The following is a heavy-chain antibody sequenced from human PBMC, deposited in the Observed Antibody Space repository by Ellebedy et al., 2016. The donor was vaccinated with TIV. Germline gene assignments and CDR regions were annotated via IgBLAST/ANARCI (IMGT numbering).Heavy chain of an antibody. CDR1: GFTFSSYW. Sequence: GESLKISXAASGFTFSSYWMSWVRQAPGKGLEWVANIKQDGSEKYYVDSVKGRFTISRDNAKNSLYLQMNSLRAEDTAVYYCAGGGEASYYYYGMDVWGQGTTVTVSS. CDR2: IKQDGSEK. CDR3: AGGGEASYYYYGMDV. J-gene: IGHJ6*02. V-gene: IGHV3-7*04. D-gene: IGHD3-16*01.